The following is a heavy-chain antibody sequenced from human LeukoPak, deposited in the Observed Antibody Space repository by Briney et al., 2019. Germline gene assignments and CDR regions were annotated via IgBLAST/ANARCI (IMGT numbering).Heavy chain of an antibody. J-gene: IGHJ4*02. V-gene: IGHV4-61*02. Sequence: TLSLTCTVSGGSISSDNNYWSWIRQPAGKGLEWIGRSNPNGSSNYNPSLKGRLTMSVDTSKTLFSLNLRSVTAADTAVYYCARGVSWLQIYFDYWGQGTLVTVSS. CDR2: SNPNGSS. D-gene: IGHD5-24*01. CDR1: GGSISSDNNY. CDR3: ARGVSWLQIYFDY.